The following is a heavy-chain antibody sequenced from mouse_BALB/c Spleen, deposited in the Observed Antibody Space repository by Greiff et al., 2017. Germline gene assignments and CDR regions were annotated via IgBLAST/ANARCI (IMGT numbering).Heavy chain of an antibody. Sequence: VQLKQSGPELVKPGASVKMSCKASGYTFTSYVMHWVKQKPGQGLEWIGYINPYNDGTKYNEKFKGKATLTSDKSSSTAYMELSSLTSEDSAVYYCARSTVYWYLDVWGAGTTVTVSS. CDR1: GYTFTSYV. V-gene: IGHV1-14*01. CDR3: ARSTVYWYLDV. J-gene: IGHJ1*01. D-gene: IGHD4-1*02. CDR2: INPYNDGT.